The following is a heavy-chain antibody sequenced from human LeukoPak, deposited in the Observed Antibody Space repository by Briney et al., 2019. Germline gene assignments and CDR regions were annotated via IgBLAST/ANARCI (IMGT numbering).Heavy chain of an antibody. CDR1: GGSISSYY. CDR3: ASNYYGSGSLDY. Sequence: SETLSLTCTVSGGSISSYYWSWIRQPLGKGLEWIGYIYYSGSTNYNPSLKSRVTISVDTSKNQFSLKLSSVTAADTAVYYCASNYYGSGSLDYWGQGNLVTVSS. V-gene: IGHV4-59*08. J-gene: IGHJ4*02. D-gene: IGHD3-10*01. CDR2: IYYSGST.